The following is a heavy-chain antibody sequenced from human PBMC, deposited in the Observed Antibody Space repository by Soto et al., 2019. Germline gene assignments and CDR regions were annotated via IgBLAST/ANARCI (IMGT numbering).Heavy chain of an antibody. CDR3: SDTGGP. V-gene: IGHV1-8*01. D-gene: IGHD2-8*02. Sequence: ASVKVSCKASGHSLNKYDINWVRQAPGQGLEWMGWVNPNSGETGFAQKFQGRITMTRNTSINTVYMELRSLRSDDTAVYFCSDTGGPWGQGPLVTFSS. CDR2: VNPNSGET. CDR1: GHSLNKYD. J-gene: IGHJ5*02.